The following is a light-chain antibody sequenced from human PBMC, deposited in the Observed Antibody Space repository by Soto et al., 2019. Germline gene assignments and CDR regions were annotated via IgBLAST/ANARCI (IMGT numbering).Light chain of an antibody. CDR2: EDT. CDR3: QSYDNSLSGSYV. V-gene: IGLV1-40*01. CDR1: SSNIGAGYE. Sequence: QSVLTQPPSVSGAPGERVTISCTGSSSNIGAGYEVHWYQQLPGTSPKLLIYEDTDRPSGVPDRFSGSKSGTSASLAITWLLAEDEAYYYGQSYDNSLSGSYVFGTGTKVTVL. J-gene: IGLJ1*01.